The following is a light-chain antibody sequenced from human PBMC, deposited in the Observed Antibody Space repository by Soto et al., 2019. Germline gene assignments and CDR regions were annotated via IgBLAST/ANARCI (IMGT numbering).Light chain of an antibody. CDR2: EVS. CDR1: SSDVGNYDR. CDR3: SSYTSRTTLV. V-gene: IGLV2-18*02. Sequence: QSALTQPPSVSGSPGQSVTISCTGTSSDVGNYDRVSWYQQPPGTAPKLTIYEVSNRPSGVPDRFSGSKFGNTASLTISGLQAEDEADYYCSSYTSRTTLVFGTGTKLTVL. J-gene: IGLJ1*01.